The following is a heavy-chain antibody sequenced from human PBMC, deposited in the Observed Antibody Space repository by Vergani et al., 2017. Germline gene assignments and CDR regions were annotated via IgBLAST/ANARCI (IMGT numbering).Heavy chain of an antibody. D-gene: IGHD3-22*01. CDR1: GYIFTSYW. CDR2: IYPGDSDT. J-gene: IGHJ4*02. Sequence: EVQLVQSGAEAKKPGESLKISCKGSGYIFTSYWIGWVRQLPGKGLEWMGIIYPGDSDTRYSPSFQGQVTISADKSISTAYLQWSSLKASDTAMYYCARRDYYDSSGYYPGSFDYWGQGTLVTVSS. CDR3: ARRDYYDSSGYYPGSFDY. V-gene: IGHV5-51*03.